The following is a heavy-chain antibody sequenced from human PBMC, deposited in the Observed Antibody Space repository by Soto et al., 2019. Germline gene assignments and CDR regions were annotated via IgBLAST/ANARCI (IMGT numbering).Heavy chain of an antibody. V-gene: IGHV4-39*01. CDR3: ATRFDSSSWLGYYYYYGMDV. J-gene: IGHJ6*02. CDR1: GGSISSSSYY. CDR2: IYYSGST. D-gene: IGHD6-13*01. Sequence: PSETLSLTCTVSGGSISSSSYYWGWIGQPPGKGLEWIGSIYYSGSTYYNPSLKSRVTISVDTSKNQFSLKLSSVTAAETAVYYWATRFDSSSWLGYYYYYGMDVWGQGNTVTVSS.